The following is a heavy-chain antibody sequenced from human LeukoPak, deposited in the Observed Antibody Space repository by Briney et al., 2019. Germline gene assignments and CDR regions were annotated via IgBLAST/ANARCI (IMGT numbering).Heavy chain of an antibody. Sequence: ASVKVSCKASGYTFTSYGISWVRQAPGQGLEWMGWISAYNGNTNYAQKLQGRVTMTTDTSTSTAYMELRSLRSDDTAVYYCARDRYSSGWSLDAFDIWGQGTMVTVSS. CDR1: GYTFTSYG. CDR3: ARDRYSSGWSLDAFDI. J-gene: IGHJ3*02. CDR2: ISAYNGNT. V-gene: IGHV1-18*01. D-gene: IGHD6-19*01.